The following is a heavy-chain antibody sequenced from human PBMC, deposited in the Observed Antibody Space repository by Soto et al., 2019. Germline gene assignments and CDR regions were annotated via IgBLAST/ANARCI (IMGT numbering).Heavy chain of an antibody. CDR1: GGSFSGYY. J-gene: IGHJ5*02. CDR2: INHSGST. CDR3: ARALHWFDP. V-gene: IGHV4-34*01. Sequence: QVQLQQWGAGLLKPSETLSLTCAVYGGSFSGYYWSWIRQPPGKGLEWIGEINHSGSTNYNPSLKSRATLSVDPSKNQFSLQLSSVTAADTAVYYWARALHWFDPWGQGTLVTVSS.